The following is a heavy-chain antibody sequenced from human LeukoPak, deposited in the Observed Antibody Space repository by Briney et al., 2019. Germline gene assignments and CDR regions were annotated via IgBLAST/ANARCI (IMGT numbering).Heavy chain of an antibody. CDR1: GFTVSSNY. CDR2: ISYDGSNK. D-gene: IGHD3-16*02. Sequence: GGSLRLSCAASGFTVSSNYMSWVRQAPGKGLEWVAVISYDGSNKYYADSVKGRFTISRDNSKNTLYVQMNSLRAEDTAVYYCARDHYDYVWGSYRRYYFDYWGQGTLVTVSS. J-gene: IGHJ4*02. CDR3: ARDHYDYVWGSYRRYYFDY. V-gene: IGHV3-30-3*01.